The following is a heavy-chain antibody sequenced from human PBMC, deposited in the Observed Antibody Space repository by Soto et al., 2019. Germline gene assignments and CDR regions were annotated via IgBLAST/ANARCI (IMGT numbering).Heavy chain of an antibody. V-gene: IGHV3-21*01. D-gene: IGHD6-25*01. J-gene: IGHJ6*02. CDR3: VRVWRLVGRYGMDV. CDR1: GFIFSSYY. CDR2: ISVGSAYI. Sequence: PGGSLRLSCVGPGFIFSSYYMNWVRQAPGKGLEWVSSISVGSAYIYYADSVKGRFTISRDNAKNSPYLEMNSLRVEDTAAYYCVRVWRLVGRYGMDVWGQGTTVTVSS.